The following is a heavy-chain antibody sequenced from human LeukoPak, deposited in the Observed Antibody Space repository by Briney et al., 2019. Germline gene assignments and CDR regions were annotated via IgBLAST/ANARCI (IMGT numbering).Heavy chain of an antibody. CDR1: GYTFTSYG. J-gene: IGHJ4*02. CDR2: ISAYNGNT. V-gene: IGHV1-18*01. Sequence: GASVKVSCKASGYTFTSYGISWVRQAPGQGLEWMGWISAYNGNTNYAQKLQGRVTMTTDTSTSTAYMELSSLRSEDTAVYYCARYLYYYDSSGYYFDYWGQGTLVTVSS. D-gene: IGHD3-22*01. CDR3: ARYLYYYDSSGYYFDY.